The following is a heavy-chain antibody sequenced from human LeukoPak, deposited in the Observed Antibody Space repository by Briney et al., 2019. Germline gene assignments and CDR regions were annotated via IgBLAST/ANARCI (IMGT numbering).Heavy chain of an antibody. J-gene: IGHJ4*02. CDR3: ASFIVIGISPIIAY. V-gene: IGHV4-59*11. Sequence: SETLSLTCTVSGGSISSHYWSWIRQPPGKGLEWIGYIYYGGSTNYNPSLKSRVTISVDTSKNQFSLKLSSVTAADTAVYYCASFIVIGISPIIAYWGQEPLVTVSS. CDR2: IYYGGST. D-gene: IGHD3-10*01. CDR1: GGSISSHY.